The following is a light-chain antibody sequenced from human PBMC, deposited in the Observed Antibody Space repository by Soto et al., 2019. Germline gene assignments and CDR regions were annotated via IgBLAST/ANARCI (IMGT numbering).Light chain of an antibody. J-gene: IGKJ1*01. CDR3: QQYDNYLT. CDR2: KAT. V-gene: IGKV1-5*03. Sequence: QLTQSPSTLSASVGDRVTITCRASQSVRTWLAWFQQKPGKAPKLLIYKATTLESGVPSRFSGSGSGTEFTLTISSLQSDDYATYDCQQYDNYLTFGRGTKVDIK. CDR1: QSVRTW.